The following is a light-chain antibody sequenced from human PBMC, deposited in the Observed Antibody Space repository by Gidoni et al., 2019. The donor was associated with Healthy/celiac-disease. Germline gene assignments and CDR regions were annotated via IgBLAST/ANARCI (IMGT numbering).Light chain of an antibody. Sequence: SNELTQPTSVSVSPGQTARITCSGDALPKQYAYWYQQKPGQAPVLVIYKDSERPSGIPERFSGSSSMKTVTLTISGGQAEDEADYYCQSADSSGTYVVFGGGTKLTVL. CDR3: QSADSSGTYVV. J-gene: IGLJ2*01. V-gene: IGLV3-25*03. CDR1: ALPKQY. CDR2: KDS.